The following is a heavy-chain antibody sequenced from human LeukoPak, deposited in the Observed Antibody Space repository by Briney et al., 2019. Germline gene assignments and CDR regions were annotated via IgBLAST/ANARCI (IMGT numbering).Heavy chain of an antibody. V-gene: IGHV4-30-4*01. CDR1: GGSISSGDYY. Sequence: SQTLSLTCTVSGGSISSGDYYWSWIRQPPGQGLEWIGYIYYSGSTYYNPSLKSRVTISVDTSKNQFSLKLSSVTAADTAVYYCARVGGQWLGFDYWGQGTLVTVSS. D-gene: IGHD6-19*01. CDR3: ARVGGQWLGFDY. J-gene: IGHJ4*02. CDR2: IYYSGST.